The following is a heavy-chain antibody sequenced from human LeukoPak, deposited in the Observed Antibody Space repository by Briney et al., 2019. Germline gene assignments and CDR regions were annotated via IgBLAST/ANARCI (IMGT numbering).Heavy chain of an antibody. D-gene: IGHD3-10*01. CDR1: GFTFSSYG. V-gene: IGHV3-30*18. CDR3: AKDVDPFGSGSYVEGFDY. Sequence: GGSLRLSCAASGFTFSSYGMHWVRQAPGKGLEWVAVISYDGSNKYYADSVKGRFTISRDDSKNTLYLQMNSLRAEDTAVYYCAKDVDPFGSGSYVEGFDYWGQGTLVTVSS. CDR2: ISYDGSNK. J-gene: IGHJ4*02.